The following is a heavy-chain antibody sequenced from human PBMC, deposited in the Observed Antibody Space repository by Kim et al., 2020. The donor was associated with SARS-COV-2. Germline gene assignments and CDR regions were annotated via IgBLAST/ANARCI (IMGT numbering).Heavy chain of an antibody. CDR3: ARDNWYTFDI. J-gene: IGHJ3*02. D-gene: IGHD1-20*01. Sequence: GGSLRLSCAASGFSFSSYSMSWVRQAPGKGLEWVADIHNLGAAIFYTDSVKGRFTIFRDNGKNSVYLQMYSLRDEDTAVYYCARDNWYTFDIWGQGTMVTVSS. V-gene: IGHV3-48*02. CDR2: IHNLGAAI. CDR1: GFSFSSYS.